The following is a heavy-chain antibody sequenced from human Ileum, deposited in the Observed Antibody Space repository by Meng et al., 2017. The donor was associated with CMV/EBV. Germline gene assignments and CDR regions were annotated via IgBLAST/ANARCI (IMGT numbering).Heavy chain of an antibody. CDR2: IYSTGST. V-gene: IGHV4-39*07. J-gene: IGHJ4*02. CDR3: ARGVYSYDAS. Sequence: QVQLQEPGPGRVKPSETLSLTCTVSGGSISRSTYYWGWIRQPPGKGLEWIGSIYSTGSTYYNPSLKSRLTISIDTSNNQFSLKLTSMTAADTAVYYCARGVYSYDASWGQGTLVTVSS. CDR1: GGSISRSTYY. D-gene: IGHD5-18*01.